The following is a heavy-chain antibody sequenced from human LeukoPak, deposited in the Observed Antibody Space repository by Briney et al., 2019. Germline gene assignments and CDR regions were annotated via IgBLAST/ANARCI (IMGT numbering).Heavy chain of an antibody. V-gene: IGHV4-59*01. D-gene: IGHD6-13*01. Sequence: SETLSPTCTVSGGSISSYHWSWIRQPPGKGLEWIGYIYYSGSTNYNPSLKSRVTMSVDTSKNEFSLKLSSVTAADTAVYYCARETYSSSPPRLWGRGTLVTVSS. CDR1: GGSISSYH. CDR2: IYYSGST. CDR3: ARETYSSSPPRL. J-gene: IGHJ2*01.